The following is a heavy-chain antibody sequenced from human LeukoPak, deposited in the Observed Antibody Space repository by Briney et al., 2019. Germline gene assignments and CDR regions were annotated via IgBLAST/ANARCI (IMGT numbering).Heavy chain of an antibody. CDR3: ARVDYGSGSYYAFDI. CDR1: GFTFSSYA. J-gene: IGHJ3*02. CDR2: ISYDGSNK. V-gene: IGHV3-30*04. Sequence: PGGSLRLFCAASGFTFSSYAMHWGRQAPGKGLEWVAVISYDGSNKYYADSVKGRFTISRDNSKNTLYLQMNSLRAEDTAVYYCARVDYGSGSYYAFDIWGQGTMVTVSS. D-gene: IGHD3-10*01.